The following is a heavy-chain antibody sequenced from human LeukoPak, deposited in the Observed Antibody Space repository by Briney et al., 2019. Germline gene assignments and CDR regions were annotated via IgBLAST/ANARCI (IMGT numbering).Heavy chain of an antibody. CDR1: GFTFSNAW. D-gene: IGHD3-10*01. CDR3: TERITMVRGVYMDV. V-gene: IGHV3-15*01. Sequence: PGGSLRLSCAASGFTFSNAWMSWVRQAPGKGLEWVGRIKSKTDGGTTDYAAPVKGRFTISRDDSKNTLYLQMNSLKTEDTAVYYCTERITMVRGVYMDVWGKGTTVTVSS. J-gene: IGHJ6*03. CDR2: IKSKTDGGTT.